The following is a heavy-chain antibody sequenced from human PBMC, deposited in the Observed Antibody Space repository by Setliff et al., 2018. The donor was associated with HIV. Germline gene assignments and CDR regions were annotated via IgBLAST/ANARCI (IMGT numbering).Heavy chain of an antibody. V-gene: IGHV4-39*01. J-gene: IGHJ1*01. CDR1: GGSIRSSSYY. CDR2: IYYRGNT. D-gene: IGHD2-21*02. CDR3: ARHYGAVKSVVTVVAKYFPH. Sequence: LSLTCTVSGGSIRSSSYYWGWIRQPPGKGLEWIGSIYYRGNTYYNPSLKSRVTISVDTSKNQFSLKLTSVTAADTAMYYCARHYGAVKSVVTVVAKYFPHWGQGTLVTVSS.